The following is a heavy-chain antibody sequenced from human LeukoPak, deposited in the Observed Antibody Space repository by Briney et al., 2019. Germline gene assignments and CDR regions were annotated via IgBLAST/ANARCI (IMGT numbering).Heavy chain of an antibody. V-gene: IGHV4-34*01. CDR1: GGSFSGYY. D-gene: IGHD4-17*01. CDR3: ARWDTTVTDAFDI. J-gene: IGHJ3*02. CDR2: INHSGST. Sequence: PSETLSLTCAVYGGSFSGYYWSWIRQPPGKGLEWLGEINHSGSTNYNPSLKSRVTISVDTSKNQFSLKLSSVTAADTAVYYCARWDTTVTDAFDIWGQGTMVTVSS.